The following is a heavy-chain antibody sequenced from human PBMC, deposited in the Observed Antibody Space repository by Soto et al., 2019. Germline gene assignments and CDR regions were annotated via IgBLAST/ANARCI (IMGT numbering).Heavy chain of an antibody. CDR1: GFTFSNAW. D-gene: IGHD6-19*01. Sequence: EVQLVESGGGLVKPGGSLRLSCAASGFTFSNAWMSWVRQAPGKGLEWVGRIKSKTDGGTTDYAAPVKGRFTISRDDSKNTLYLQMNSLKTEDTAVYYCTTGPSIAVAGTSDAFDIWGQGTMVTVSS. V-gene: IGHV3-15*01. CDR2: IKSKTDGGTT. J-gene: IGHJ3*02. CDR3: TTGPSIAVAGTSDAFDI.